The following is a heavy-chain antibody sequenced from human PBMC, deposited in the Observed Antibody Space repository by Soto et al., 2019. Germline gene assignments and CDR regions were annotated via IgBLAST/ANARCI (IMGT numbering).Heavy chain of an antibody. J-gene: IGHJ4*02. Sequence: SETLSLTCAVYGGSFSGYYWSWIRQPPGKGLEWIGEINHRGSTNYNPSLKSRVTISVDTSKNQFSLKLSSVTAADTAVYYCARHSETTGPDYWGQGTLVIGYS. CDR1: GGSFSGYY. CDR3: ARHSETTGPDY. V-gene: IGHV4-34*01. CDR2: INHRGST. D-gene: IGHD4-17*01.